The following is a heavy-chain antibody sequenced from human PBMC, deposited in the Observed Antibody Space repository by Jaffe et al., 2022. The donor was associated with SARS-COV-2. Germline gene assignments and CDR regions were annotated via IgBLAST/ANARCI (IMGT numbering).Heavy chain of an antibody. CDR2: VSSSGDI. J-gene: IGHJ4*02. V-gene: IGHV4-4*07. CDR1: GGSISRYH. Sequence: QVHLQESGPGLVKPSETLSLTCTVSGGSISRYHWNWIRQPAGKGLEWIGHVSSSGDIDYNPSLKSRVTMSIDTSRNHFSLQLNSVTAADTAVYFCARDGRFCSGTSCYTFDYWGQGTLVTVSS. D-gene: IGHD2-2*02. CDR3: ARDGRFCSGTSCYTFDY.